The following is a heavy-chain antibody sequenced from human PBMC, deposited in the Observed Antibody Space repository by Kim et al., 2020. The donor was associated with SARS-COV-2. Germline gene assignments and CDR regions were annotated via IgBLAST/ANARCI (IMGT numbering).Heavy chain of an antibody. CDR3: ARGGNIAVADPFDY. D-gene: IGHD6-19*01. J-gene: IGHJ4*02. V-gene: IGHV4-34*01. CDR1: GGSFSGYY. Sequence: SETLSLTCAVYGGSFSGYYWSWIRQPPGKGLEWIGEINHSGSTNYNPSLKSRVTISVDTSKNQFSLKLSSVTAADTAVYYCARGGNIAVADPFDYWGQGTLVTVSS. CDR2: INHSGST.